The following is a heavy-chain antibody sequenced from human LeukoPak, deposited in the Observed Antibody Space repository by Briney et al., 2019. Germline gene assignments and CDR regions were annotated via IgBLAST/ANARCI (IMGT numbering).Heavy chain of an antibody. D-gene: IGHD3-3*01. Sequence: GGSLRLSCAASGFTVSSNYMSWVRQAPGKGLEWVSVIYSGGSTYYADSVKGRFTISRDNSKNTLYLQMNSLRAEDTAVYYCATDSDFWSGYYKPPYYYYGMDVWGLGTTVTVSS. J-gene: IGHJ6*02. CDR1: GFTVSSNY. CDR2: IYSGGST. CDR3: ATDSDFWSGYYKPPYYYYGMDV. V-gene: IGHV3-53*01.